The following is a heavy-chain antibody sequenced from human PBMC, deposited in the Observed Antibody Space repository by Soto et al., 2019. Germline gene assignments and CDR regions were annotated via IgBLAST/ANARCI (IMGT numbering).Heavy chain of an antibody. V-gene: IGHV3-33*01. J-gene: IGHJ6*02. CDR3: ARSKPLYCSGGSCYSYYYYGMDV. CDR1: GFTFSNYG. CDR2: LWFAVSNK. D-gene: IGHD2-15*01. Sequence: QVRLVESGGDVVQPGRSLRLSCAASGFTFSNYGMHWVRQAPGKGLEWVAGLWFAVSNKYYADSVKGRFTISRDYSKRTMYLQVKGLRAEDTAVYYCARSKPLYCSGGSCYSYYYYGMDVWGQGTTVTVS.